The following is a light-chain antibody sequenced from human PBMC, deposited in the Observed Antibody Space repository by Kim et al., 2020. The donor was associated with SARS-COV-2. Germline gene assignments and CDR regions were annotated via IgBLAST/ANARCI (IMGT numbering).Light chain of an antibody. CDR2: DKN. Sequence: SSELTQDPAVSVALGQTVRITCQGDSLRSYYASWYQQGPGQAPLLVIYDKNNRPSGIPDRFSGSSSGNTASLTITGAQAEDEADYYCNSRESGVNHVVFG. V-gene: IGLV3-19*01. CDR3: NSRESGVNHVV. CDR1: SLRSYY. J-gene: IGLJ3*02.